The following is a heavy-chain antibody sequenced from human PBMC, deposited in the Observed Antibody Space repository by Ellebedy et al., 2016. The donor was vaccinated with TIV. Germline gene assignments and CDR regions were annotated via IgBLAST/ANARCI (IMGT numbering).Heavy chain of an antibody. CDR2: IYVSGGT. V-gene: IGHV4-4*07. CDR3: AGTPYYGSGTYYGFDY. Sequence: SETLSLTXTVSGGSMSSFYWNWIRQPAGKGLEWIGRIYVSGGTNYNPSLKSRVTMSVDTSKNQFSLKLSSVTAADTAVYYCAGTPYYGSGTYYGFDYWGQGTLVTVSS. D-gene: IGHD3-10*01. J-gene: IGHJ4*02. CDR1: GGSMSSFY.